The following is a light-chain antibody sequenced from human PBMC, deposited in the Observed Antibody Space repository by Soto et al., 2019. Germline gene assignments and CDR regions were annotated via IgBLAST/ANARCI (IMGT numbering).Light chain of an antibody. Sequence: DFVMTQSPLSLPVPLGQPASISCRSSQSLLHSNGNHYLDWYLQKPGQSPQLLIYLGSSRASGVPDRFSGSGSGTDFTLKISRVEADDVGVYYCMQALQNPWTFGQGTKVDIK. CDR1: QSLLHSNGNHY. V-gene: IGKV2-28*01. J-gene: IGKJ1*01. CDR2: LGS. CDR3: MQALQNPWT.